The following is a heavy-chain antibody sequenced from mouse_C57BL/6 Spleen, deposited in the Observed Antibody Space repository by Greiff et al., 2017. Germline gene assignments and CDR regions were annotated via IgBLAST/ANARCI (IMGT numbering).Heavy chain of an antibody. CDR1: GYTFTEYT. Sequence: VKLVESGAELVKPGASVKLSCKASGYTFTEYTIHWVKQRSGQGLEWIGWFYPGSGSIKYNEKFKDKATLTADKSSSTVYMELSRLTSEDSAVYFCARHEAPYYGSRNAMDYWGQGTSVTVSS. CDR2: FYPGSGSI. J-gene: IGHJ4*01. D-gene: IGHD1-1*01. V-gene: IGHV1-62-2*01. CDR3: ARHEAPYYGSRNAMDY.